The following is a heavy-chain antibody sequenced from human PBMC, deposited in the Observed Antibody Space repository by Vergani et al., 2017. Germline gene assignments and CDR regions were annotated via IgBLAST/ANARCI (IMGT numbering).Heavy chain of an antibody. CDR3: ARPRAEYCSSTSCYFSDAFDI. CDR1: GYSFTSYW. J-gene: IGHJ3*02. Sequence: EVQLVQSGAEVKKPGESLNISCKGSGYSFTSYWIGWVRQMPGKGLEWMGIIYPGDSDTRYSPSFQGQVTISADKSISTAYLQWSSLKASDTAMYYCARPRAEYCSSTSCYFSDAFDIWGQGTMVTVSS. CDR2: IYPGDSDT. V-gene: IGHV5-51*01. D-gene: IGHD2-2*01.